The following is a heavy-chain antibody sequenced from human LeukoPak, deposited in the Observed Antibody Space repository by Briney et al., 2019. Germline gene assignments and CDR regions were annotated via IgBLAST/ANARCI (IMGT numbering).Heavy chain of an antibody. CDR2: IFPGDSDT. CDR3: ARVLIRGDEIDY. V-gene: IGHV5-51*01. Sequence: GESLQISCQASGTSLTSYWFSWVRQVPGKGLEWMGIIFPGDSDTRYSPSFQGQVTISADKSISTAYLQWTSLKASDSAMYYCARVLIRGDEIDYWGQGTLVTVSS. D-gene: IGHD2-21*01. J-gene: IGHJ4*02. CDR1: GTSLTSYW.